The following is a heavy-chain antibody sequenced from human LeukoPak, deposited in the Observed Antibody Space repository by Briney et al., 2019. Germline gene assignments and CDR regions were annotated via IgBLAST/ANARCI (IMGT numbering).Heavy chain of an antibody. CDR1: GYTVTSYD. V-gene: IGHV1-8*01. CDR3: AMLKVGATTMDY. J-gene: IGHJ4*02. CDR2: MNRNSGNT. D-gene: IGHD1-26*01. Sequence: ASVKLSCKASGYTVTSYDINWVRQATGQRLEWMGWMNRNSGNTGYPQKFQRRVTMTRNTSISTVYMELSSLRSEDTAVYYCAMLKVGATTMDYWGQGTLVTVSS.